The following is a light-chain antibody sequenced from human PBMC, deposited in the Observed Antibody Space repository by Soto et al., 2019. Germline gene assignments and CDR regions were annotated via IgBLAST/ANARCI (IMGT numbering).Light chain of an antibody. CDR2: AAS. V-gene: IGKV1-27*01. Sequence: DIQMTQSPSSLSASVGDRITITCRASQDIANYLAWYQQKPGKVPKLLIYAASTLHSGGPSRFRCSGSGTEFTLTISNLQPEDVATYYCQNYSGAPRTFVQGTMV. CDR1: QDIANY. CDR3: QNYSGAPRT. J-gene: IGKJ1*01.